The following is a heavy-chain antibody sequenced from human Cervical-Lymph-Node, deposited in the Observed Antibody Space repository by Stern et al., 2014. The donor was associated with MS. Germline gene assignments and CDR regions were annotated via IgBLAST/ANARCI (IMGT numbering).Heavy chain of an antibody. CDR1: GFTFRIYV. CDR3: ARGPGYYETTDSYLGFDY. Sequence: EVHLVESGGGLVQPGGSLRLSCAGSGFTFRIYVMSWVRQAPGRGLEWVSSISKTGGSTYYADSLKGRFTVSRDNSKNTLFLQMNSLRAEDTAMYYCARGPGYYETTDSYLGFDYWGQGALVTVSS. D-gene: IGHD3-22*01. CDR2: ISKTGGST. J-gene: IGHJ4*02. V-gene: IGHV3-23*04.